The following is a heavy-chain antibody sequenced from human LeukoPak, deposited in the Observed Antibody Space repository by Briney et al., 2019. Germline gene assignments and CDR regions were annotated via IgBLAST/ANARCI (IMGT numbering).Heavy chain of an antibody. CDR2: ISAYNGNT. CDR3: ARPLAVARGAFDI. CDR1: GYTFTSYG. D-gene: IGHD4-23*01. V-gene: IGHV1-18*01. Sequence: ASVKVSCKASGYTFTSYGISWVRQAPGQGLEWMGWISAYNGNTNYAQKLQGRVTITTDKSTSTAYMELRSLRSEDTAVYYCARPLAVARGAFDIWGQETMVTVSS. J-gene: IGHJ3*02.